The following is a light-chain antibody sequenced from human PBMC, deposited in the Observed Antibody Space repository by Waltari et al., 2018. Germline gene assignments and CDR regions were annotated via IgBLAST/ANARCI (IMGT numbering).Light chain of an antibody. V-gene: IGKV3-20*01. CDR3: QMYVRLPVT. CDR2: GAS. Sequence: EIVLTQSPGTLSLSPGERAALSCRASQSVGTYIAWYQQKPGQAPRLLIFGASKRATGIPDRFSGSGSGTDFSLTISRLEPEDFAVYYCQMYVRLPVTFGHGTRVEIK. J-gene: IGKJ1*01. CDR1: QSVGTY.